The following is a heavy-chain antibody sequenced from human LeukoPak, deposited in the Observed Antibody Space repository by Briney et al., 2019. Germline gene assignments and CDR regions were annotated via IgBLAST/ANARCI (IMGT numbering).Heavy chain of an antibody. CDR1: GGSISSYY. D-gene: IGHD2-2*01. CDR2: IYYSGST. CDR3: ARGYCSSTSCYAQNDY. V-gene: IGHV4-59*01. Sequence: PSETLSLTCTVFGGSISSYYWSWIRQPPGKGPEWIGYIYYSGSTNYNPSLKSRVTISVDTSKNQFSLKLSSVTAADTAVYYCARGYCSSTSCYAQNDYWGQGTLVTVSS. J-gene: IGHJ4*02.